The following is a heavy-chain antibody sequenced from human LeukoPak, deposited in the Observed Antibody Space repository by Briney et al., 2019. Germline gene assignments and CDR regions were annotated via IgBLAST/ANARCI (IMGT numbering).Heavy chain of an antibody. J-gene: IGHJ4*02. CDR2: SYTSGST. Sequence: SETLTLTCTVSGGSLSSYYWSWIREPAGKGLEWIGRSYTSGSTNYNPSLKSRVTMSVDTSKNQFSLKLSSVTAADTAVYYCARVNYDILTGYYYFDYWGQGTLVTVSS. V-gene: IGHV4-4*07. CDR3: ARVNYDILTGYYYFDY. D-gene: IGHD3-9*01. CDR1: GGSLSSYY.